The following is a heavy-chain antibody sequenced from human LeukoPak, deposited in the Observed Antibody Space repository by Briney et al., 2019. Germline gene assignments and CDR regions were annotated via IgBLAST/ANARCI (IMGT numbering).Heavy chain of an antibody. CDR1: GYTFTSYD. Sequence: VASVKVSCKASGYTFTSYDINWVRQATGQGLEWMGWMNPNSGSTGYAQTSQGRVTITRNTSISTAYMELSGLRSEDTAVYYCSRGRATGYPYYFEYWGQGTLVTVSS. D-gene: IGHD5-12*01. CDR3: SRGRATGYPYYFEY. V-gene: IGHV1-8*03. CDR2: MNPNSGST. J-gene: IGHJ4*02.